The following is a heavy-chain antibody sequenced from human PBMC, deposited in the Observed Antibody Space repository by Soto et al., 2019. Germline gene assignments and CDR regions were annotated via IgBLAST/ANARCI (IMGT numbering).Heavy chain of an antibody. CDR1: GFTFSSYA. CDR3: ANHYCSGGSCYSYYYYMDV. J-gene: IGHJ6*03. CDR2: IGGSGGST. D-gene: IGHD2-15*01. Sequence: GSLRLSCAASGFTFSSYAMSWVRQAPGKGLEWVSAIGGSGGSTYYADSVKGRFTISRDNSKNTLYLQMNSLRAEDTAVYYCANHYCSGGSCYSYYYYMDVWGKGTTVTVSS. V-gene: IGHV3-23*01.